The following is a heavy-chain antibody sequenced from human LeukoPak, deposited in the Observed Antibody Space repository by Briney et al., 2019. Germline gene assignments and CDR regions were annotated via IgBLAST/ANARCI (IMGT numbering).Heavy chain of an antibody. CDR1: GASINSDY. Sequence: SETLSLTCTVSGASINSDYWTWVRQVAGKGLEWIGRIFASGSTYYNPSLKSRVTISVDRSKNQLSLKLSSVTAADTAVYYCARVLRVRVATIVEYFDYWGQGTLVTVSS. V-gene: IGHV4-4*07. D-gene: IGHD5-12*01. J-gene: IGHJ4*02. CDR3: ARVLRVRVATIVEYFDY. CDR2: IFASGST.